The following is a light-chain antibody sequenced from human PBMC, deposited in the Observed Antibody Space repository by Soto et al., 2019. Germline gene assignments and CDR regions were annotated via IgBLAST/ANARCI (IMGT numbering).Light chain of an antibody. CDR2: GAS. V-gene: IGKV3-20*01. CDR1: QSVSSSY. CDR3: QQYGSSPYT. Sequence: PGERATVSCRASQSVSSSYLAWYQQKPGQAPRLLIYGASSRATGIPDRFSGSGSGTDFTLTISRLEPEDFAVYYCQQYGSSPYTFGQGTKLEIK. J-gene: IGKJ2*01.